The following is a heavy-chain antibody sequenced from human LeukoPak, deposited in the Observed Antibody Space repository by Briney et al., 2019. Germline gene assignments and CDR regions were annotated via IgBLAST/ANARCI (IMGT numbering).Heavy chain of an antibody. D-gene: IGHD3-10*01. CDR1: GYSFTSYW. Sequence: GESLKISCKGSGYSFTSYWIGWVRQMPGKGLDWMGIIYPGDSDTRYSPSFQGQVTISADKAISTAYLQWSSLKASDTAMYYCARLNYYGSGSQSLLDYWGQGTLVTVSS. CDR2: IYPGDSDT. CDR3: ARLNYYGSGSQSLLDY. V-gene: IGHV5-51*01. J-gene: IGHJ4*02.